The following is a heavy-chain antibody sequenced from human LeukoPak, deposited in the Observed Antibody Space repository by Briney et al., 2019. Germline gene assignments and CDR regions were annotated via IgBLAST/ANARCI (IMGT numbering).Heavy chain of an antibody. J-gene: IGHJ4*02. D-gene: IGHD3/OR15-3a*01. Sequence: SETLSLTCTVSGDSISDFYWSWIRQPAGKGLEWIGRIYASGSTNYNPSLKSQVSISIDTSKNQFSLRLTSVTAADTAVYYCARQTGSGLFILPGGQGTLVTVSS. CDR1: GDSISDFY. V-gene: IGHV4-4*07. CDR2: IYASGST. CDR3: ARQTGSGLFILP.